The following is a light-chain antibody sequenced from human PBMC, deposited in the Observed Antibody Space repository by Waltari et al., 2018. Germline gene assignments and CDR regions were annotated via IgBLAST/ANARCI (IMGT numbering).Light chain of an antibody. V-gene: IGKV3D-15*01. CDR2: GAS. J-gene: IGKJ3*01. CDR3: QQYNNWPPLFT. CDR1: QSVSSN. Sequence: EIVMTQSPATLSVSPADRATLSCRASQSVSSNLAWYQQKPGQAPRLLIYGASTRATGIPARFSGTGSGTEFTLTISSLQSEDFAVYYCQQYNNWPPLFTFGPGTKVDMK.